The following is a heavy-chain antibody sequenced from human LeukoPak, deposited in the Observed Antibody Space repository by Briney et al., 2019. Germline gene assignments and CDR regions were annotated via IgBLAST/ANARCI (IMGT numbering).Heavy chain of an antibody. CDR1: GGSISSSSYY. J-gene: IGHJ5*02. V-gene: IGHV4-39*01. CDR3: ARRANLLWFGELSRSNWFDP. CDR2: IYYSGST. D-gene: IGHD3-10*01. Sequence: SETLSLTCTVSGGSISSSSYYWAWIRQPPGKGLEWIGSIYYSGSTYYNPSLKSRLTISVDTSKNQFSLKLSSVTAADTAVYYCARRANLLWFGELSRSNWFDPWGQGTRVTVSS.